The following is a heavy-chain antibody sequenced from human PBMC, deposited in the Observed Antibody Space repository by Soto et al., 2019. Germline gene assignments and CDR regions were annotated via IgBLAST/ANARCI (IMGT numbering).Heavy chain of an antibody. CDR3: SRVAPYGSGSHIHY. CDR1: GFTVSSNY. V-gene: IGHV3-66*01. CDR2: IYSGGST. Sequence: EVQLVESGGGLVQPGGSLRLSCAASGFTVSSNYMSWVRQAPGKGLEWVSVIYSGGSTYYADSVKGRFTISRDNSKNTLYLQMNSLRADDTAVYYCSRVAPYGSGSHIHYCGQRTLVTVSS. J-gene: IGHJ4*02. D-gene: IGHD3-10*01.